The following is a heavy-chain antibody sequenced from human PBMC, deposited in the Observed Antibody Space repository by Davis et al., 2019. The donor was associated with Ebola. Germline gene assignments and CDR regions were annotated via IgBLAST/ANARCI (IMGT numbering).Heavy chain of an antibody. V-gene: IGHV4-59*08. CDR3: ARNSAGVDFDF. Sequence: SETLSLTCTVSGGSISSYYWSWIRQPPGKGLEWIGYIYYSGSTNYNPSLKSRVTISVDTSKNQFSLKLSSVTAADTAVYFCARNSAGVDFDFWGQGALVTVSS. J-gene: IGHJ4*02. CDR1: GGSISSYY. D-gene: IGHD2-21*01. CDR2: IYYSGST.